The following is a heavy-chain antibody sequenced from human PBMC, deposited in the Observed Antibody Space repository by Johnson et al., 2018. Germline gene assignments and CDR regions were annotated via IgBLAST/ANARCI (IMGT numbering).Heavy chain of an antibody. J-gene: IGHJ4*02. Sequence: QVQLQESGPGLVKPSQTLSLTCTVSGGSISLGGYYWGWVRQHPGKGLEWIGYIYYDGSSFYNPSLKSRVIIPGDTSKNQFSLRLNSVTAADTAVYYCTRAKVGGSSPFDYWGQGTLVTVSS. D-gene: IGHD1-26*01. CDR3: TRAKVGGSSPFDY. V-gene: IGHV4-31*03. CDR1: GGSISLGGYY. CDR2: IYYDGSS.